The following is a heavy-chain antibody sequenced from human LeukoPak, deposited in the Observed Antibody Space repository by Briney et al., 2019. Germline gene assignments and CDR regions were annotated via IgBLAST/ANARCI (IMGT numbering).Heavy chain of an antibody. CDR1: GFTLSTYA. CDR2: ISGSGGST. J-gene: IGHJ4*02. V-gene: IGHV3-23*01. CDR3: AKDAKRNYDFWDRFDY. D-gene: IGHD3-3*01. Sequence: GGSLRLSCAASGFTLSTYAMSWVRQAPGKGPEWDSAISGSGGSTYYADSVKGRFTISRDNSKNTLYLQMTSLRVEDTALYYCAKDAKRNYDFWDRFDYWGQGALVTVSS.